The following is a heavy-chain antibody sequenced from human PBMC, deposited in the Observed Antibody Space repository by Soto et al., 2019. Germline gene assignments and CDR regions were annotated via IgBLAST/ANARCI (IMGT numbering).Heavy chain of an antibody. J-gene: IGHJ4*02. V-gene: IGHV4-4*02. CDR3: ARTGPYGSGNN. D-gene: IGHD2-15*01. CDR2: IHSSGNT. CDR1: GTSVSGANW. Sequence: QVQLQESGPGLVDPLGTLSLTCAVSGTSVSGANWWGWVRQPPGKGLEWIGEIHSSGNTDYNPSLKSRVTISRNMSKNKFSLKLTSVTAADTAVYYYARTGPYGSGNNWGRGTLVTVSS.